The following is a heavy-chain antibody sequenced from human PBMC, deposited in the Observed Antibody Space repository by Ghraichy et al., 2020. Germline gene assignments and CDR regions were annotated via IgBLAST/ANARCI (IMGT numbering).Heavy chain of an antibody. CDR3: ARDLPCSGGSCYPNYYYYYGMDV. D-gene: IGHD2-15*01. CDR1: GFTFSSYS. CDR2: IGSSSSYI. J-gene: IGHJ6*02. V-gene: IGHV3-21*01. Sequence: ESLNISCAASGFTFSSYSMNWVRQAPGKGLEWVSSIGSSSSYIYYADSVKGRFTISRDNAKNSLYLQMNSLRAEDTAVYYCARDLPCSGGSCYPNYYYYYGMDVWGQGTTVTVSS.